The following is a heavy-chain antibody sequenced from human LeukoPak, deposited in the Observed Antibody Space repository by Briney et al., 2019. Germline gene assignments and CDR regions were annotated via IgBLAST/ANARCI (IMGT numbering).Heavy chain of an antibody. CDR2: ISYDGSNK. D-gene: IGHD3-22*01. Sequence: GGSLRLSCAASGFTFSSYAMHWVRQAPGKGLEGVAVISYDGSNKYYADSVKGRFTISRDNSKNTLYLQMNSLRAEDTAVYYCARDLGYYSILAYSFAYWGQGTLVTVSS. J-gene: IGHJ4*02. CDR3: ARDLGYYSILAYSFAY. V-gene: IGHV3-30-3*01. CDR1: GFTFSSYA.